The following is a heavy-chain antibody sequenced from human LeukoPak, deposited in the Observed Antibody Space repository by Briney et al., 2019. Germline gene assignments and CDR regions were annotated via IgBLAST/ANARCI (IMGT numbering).Heavy chain of an antibody. CDR2: ISAYNDNT. V-gene: IGHV1-18*01. J-gene: IGHJ3*02. D-gene: IGHD6-13*01. Sequence: GASVKVSCKASGYTFTSYGISWVRQAPGQGLEWMGWISAYNDNTNYAQKLQGRVTMTTDTSTSTAYMELRSLRSDDTAVYYCARVASSWYSAAFDIWGQGTMVTVSS. CDR3: ARVASSWYSAAFDI. CDR1: GYTFTSYG.